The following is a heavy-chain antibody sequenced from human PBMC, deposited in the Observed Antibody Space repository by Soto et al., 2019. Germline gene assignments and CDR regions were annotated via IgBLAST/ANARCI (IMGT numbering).Heavy chain of an antibody. Sequence: KASETLSLTCTVSGGSISSSTYYWGWIRQPPGKGLEWIGSIYYSGSSYYNPSLKSRVTLSVDTSKNQFSLKLSSVTAADTAVYYWARHELAWVGATNFDYWGQGTLVTVCS. CDR1: GGSISSSTYY. D-gene: IGHD1-26*01. CDR3: ARHELAWVGATNFDY. J-gene: IGHJ4*02. V-gene: IGHV4-39*01. CDR2: IYYSGSS.